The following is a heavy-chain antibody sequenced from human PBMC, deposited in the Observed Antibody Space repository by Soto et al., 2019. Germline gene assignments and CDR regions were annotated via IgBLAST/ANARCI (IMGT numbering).Heavy chain of an antibody. CDR2: IYSSGST. J-gene: IGHJ4*02. CDR3: AATPRY. Sequence: QVKLQESGPDLVNPSETLSLTCTVSGASIRSYYWCWIRQPPGKGLEWIGYIYSSGSTNYNPSLKGRVTMSLDTSKNQVSLNVTSVTAADTAVYYCAATPRYWGQGRLVTVSS. V-gene: IGHV4-59*01. D-gene: IGHD1-26*01. CDR1: GASIRSYY.